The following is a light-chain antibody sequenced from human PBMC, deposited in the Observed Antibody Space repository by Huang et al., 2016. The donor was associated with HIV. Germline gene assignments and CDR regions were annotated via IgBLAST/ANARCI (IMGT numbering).Light chain of an antibody. V-gene: IGKV3-15*01. Sequence: IVMTQSPVTLSVSPGERATLSGRASRSLSSNLAWYQQKIGQAPRLLMYGASTRATGIPARFSDTGSGTEFTLTISSLQSEDFAVYYCQQYNNWPPAFGQGTKVEIK. CDR3: QQYNNWPPA. CDR2: GAS. CDR1: RSLSSN. J-gene: IGKJ1*01.